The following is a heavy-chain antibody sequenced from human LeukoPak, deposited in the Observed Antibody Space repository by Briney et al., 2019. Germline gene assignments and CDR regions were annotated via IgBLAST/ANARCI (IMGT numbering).Heavy chain of an antibody. CDR2: IRSKTSNYAT. CDR3: SRTYSGSYSDY. CDR1: GFTFSGSA. V-gene: IGHV3-73*01. Sequence: GGSLRLSCAASGFTFSGSAMHWVRQASGKGLEWVGRIRSKTSNYATAYAASVKGRFTISRDESKNTAYLQMNSLKTEDTAVYYCSRTYSGSYSDYWGQGTLVTVSP. D-gene: IGHD1-26*01. J-gene: IGHJ4*02.